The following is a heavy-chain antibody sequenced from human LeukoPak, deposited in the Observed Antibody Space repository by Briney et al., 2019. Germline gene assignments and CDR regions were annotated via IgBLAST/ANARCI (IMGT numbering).Heavy chain of an antibody. CDR1: GYTFTSYD. J-gene: IGHJ5*02. D-gene: IGHD3-22*01. CDR3: ARGRGRLNYYDSSGYYYR. V-gene: IGHV1-8*01. Sequence: GASVKVSCKASGYTFTSYDINWVRQATGQGLEWMGWMNPNSGNTGYAQKFQGRVTMTRNTSLSTAYMELSSLRSEDTAVYYCARGRGRLNYYDSSGYYYRWGQGTLVTVSS. CDR2: MNPNSGNT.